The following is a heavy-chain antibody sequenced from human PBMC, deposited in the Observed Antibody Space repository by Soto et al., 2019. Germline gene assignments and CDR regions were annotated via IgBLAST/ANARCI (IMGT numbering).Heavy chain of an antibody. J-gene: IGHJ6*03. CDR3: ARLNRPEAGFVNYMDV. D-gene: IGHD3-3*01. CDR1: GYRFTSYW. CDR2: VYPGDSDT. V-gene: IGHV5-51*01. Sequence: PGESLKISCKGSGYRFTSYWIGWVRQMPGKGLEWMGIVYPGDSDTRYSPSFQGQVTISADKSITTAYLQWSSLKALDTAVYYCARLNRPEAGFVNYMDVWGKGTTVTVSS.